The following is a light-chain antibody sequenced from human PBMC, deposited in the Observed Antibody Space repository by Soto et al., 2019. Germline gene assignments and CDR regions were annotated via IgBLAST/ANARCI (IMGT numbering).Light chain of an antibody. CDR2: GAS. CDR3: QQYNNWPPGIT. J-gene: IGKJ5*01. V-gene: IGKV3-15*01. Sequence: EIVMTQSPATLSVSPGERATLSCRASQSVSSNLAWYQQKPGQAPRLLIYGASTRATGIPARFSGSGSGTEFTLTISSLQSEDFAVYYCQQYNNWPPGITFXQGTRLEIK. CDR1: QSVSSN.